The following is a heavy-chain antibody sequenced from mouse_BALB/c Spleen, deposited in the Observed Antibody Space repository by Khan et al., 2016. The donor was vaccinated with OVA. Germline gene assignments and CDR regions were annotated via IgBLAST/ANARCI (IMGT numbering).Heavy chain of an antibody. J-gene: IGHJ1*01. Sequence: QVQLKESGPGLVAPSQSLSITCTVSGFSLSRYSVHWVRQPPGKGLEWLGIMWSGGSTDYNSALKSRLSISKDNSKSQVFLKMNSLQIDDTAMYSCARNSDGGSYWFFDVWGAGTTVTVSS. CDR1: GFSLSRYS. CDR2: MWSGGST. CDR3: ARNSDGGSYWFFDV. V-gene: IGHV2-6-4*01. D-gene: IGHD2-13*01.